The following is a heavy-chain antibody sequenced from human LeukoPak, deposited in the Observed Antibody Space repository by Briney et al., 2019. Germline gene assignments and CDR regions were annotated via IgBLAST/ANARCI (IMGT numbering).Heavy chain of an antibody. Sequence: SETLSLTCTVSGGSISSGSYYWSWIRQPAGKGLEWIGRIYTSGSTNYNPSLKSRVTISVDTSKNQFSLKLSSVTAADTAVYYCARDWGSSWYLDYWGQGTLVTISS. CDR2: IYTSGST. D-gene: IGHD6-13*01. CDR1: GGSISSGSYY. J-gene: IGHJ4*02. CDR3: ARDWGSSWYLDY. V-gene: IGHV4-61*02.